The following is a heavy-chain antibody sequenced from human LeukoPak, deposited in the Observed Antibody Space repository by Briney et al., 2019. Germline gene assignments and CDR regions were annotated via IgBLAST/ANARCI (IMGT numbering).Heavy chain of an antibody. D-gene: IGHD3-3*01. J-gene: IGHJ4*02. CDR2: INSDGSIT. CDR1: GFTFSNYW. CDR3: ATSDYDSRYYFDF. V-gene: IGHV3-74*01. Sequence: PGGSLRLSCAASGFTFSNYWMHWGRQAPGKGLVSVSRINSDGSITDYADSVKGRFTMSRDNAKNTLYLQVNTLRAEDTAVYYCATSDYDSRYYFDFWGQGTLVTVSS.